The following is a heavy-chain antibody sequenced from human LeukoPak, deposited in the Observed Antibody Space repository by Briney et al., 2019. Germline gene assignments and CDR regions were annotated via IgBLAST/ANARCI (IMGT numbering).Heavy chain of an antibody. Sequence: PGGSLRLSCAASGFTFSSYAMHWVRQAPGKGLEWVAVISYDGSNKYYADSVKGRFTISRDNSKNTLYLQMNSLRAEDTAVYYCAKDLLQGLELPKWGQGTLVTVSS. CDR2: ISYDGSNK. D-gene: IGHD1-7*01. V-gene: IGHV3-30-3*01. CDR1: GFTFSSYA. J-gene: IGHJ4*02. CDR3: AKDLLQGLELPK.